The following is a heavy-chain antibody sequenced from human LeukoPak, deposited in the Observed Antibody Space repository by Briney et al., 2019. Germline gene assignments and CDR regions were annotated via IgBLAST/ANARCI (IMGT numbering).Heavy chain of an antibody. J-gene: IGHJ4*02. CDR3: ARNEHYDSWSGYLGYFDY. CDR1: GYSISSSNW. Sequence: SDTLSLTCAVSGYSISSSNWWGWIRQPPGKGLEWIGYIYYSGSIYYNPSLKSRVTMSVDTSKNQFSLKLSSVTAVDTAVYYCARNEHYDSWSGYLGYFDYWGQGTLVTVSS. V-gene: IGHV4-28*05. CDR2: IYYSGSI. D-gene: IGHD3-3*01.